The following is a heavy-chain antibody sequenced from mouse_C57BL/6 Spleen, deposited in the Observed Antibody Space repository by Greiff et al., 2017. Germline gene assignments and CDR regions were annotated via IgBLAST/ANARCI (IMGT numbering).Heavy chain of an antibody. V-gene: IGHV1-61*01. D-gene: IGHD2-3*01. CDR3: ARWRDGYYAMDY. J-gene: IGHJ4*01. CDR1: GYTFTSYW. CDR2: LYPSDSEP. Sequence: VQLQQPGAELVRPGSSVKLSCKASGYTFTSYWMDWVKQRPGQGLEWLGNLYPSDSEPHYHPKFKDKATLTVDKSSSPADMQLSSLTSEDAAVDYCARWRDGYYAMDYWGQGTSVTVSS.